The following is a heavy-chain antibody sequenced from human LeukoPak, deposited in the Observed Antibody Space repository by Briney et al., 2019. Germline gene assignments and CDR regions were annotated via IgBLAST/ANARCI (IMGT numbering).Heavy chain of an antibody. J-gene: IGHJ4*02. Sequence: SETLSLTCTVSGGSISSGSYYWSWIRQPAGKGLEWIGSIYYSGSTYYNPSLKSRVTISVDTSKNQFSLKLSSVTAADTAVYYCARWGGSGLNFDYWGQGTLVTVSS. D-gene: IGHD6-19*01. CDR2: IYYSGST. CDR1: GGSISSGSYY. V-gene: IGHV4-39*01. CDR3: ARWGGSGLNFDY.